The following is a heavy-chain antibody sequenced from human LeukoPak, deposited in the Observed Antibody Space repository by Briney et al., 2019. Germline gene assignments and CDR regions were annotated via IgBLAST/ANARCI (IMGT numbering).Heavy chain of an antibody. CDR1: GFTFRNYA. V-gene: IGHV3-30*01. Sequence: GKSLRLSCAASGFTFRNYALHWVRQAPGKGLEWVSLISSGGTYKYYADSVKGRFTISGDDSKNTVYLQLNSLRPEDTAVYYCARDSTYYYESGSSGPHYFDNWGQGTLVTVSS. CDR3: ARDSTYYYESGSSGPHYFDN. J-gene: IGHJ4*02. D-gene: IGHD3-10*01. CDR2: ISSGGTYK.